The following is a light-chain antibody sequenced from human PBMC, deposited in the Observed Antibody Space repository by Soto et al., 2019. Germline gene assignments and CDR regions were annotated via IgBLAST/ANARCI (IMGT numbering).Light chain of an antibody. CDR3: MQGLQTMYT. V-gene: IGKV2-28*01. Sequence: DIVMTQSPLSLPVTPGEPASISCRSSQSLLHSNGYIYLDWYLQKPGQSPQLLIYLGSNRASGVPDRFSGSGSGTVFTLKISRVEAEDVGVYYCMQGLQTMYTFGQGTKLEIK. J-gene: IGKJ2*01. CDR1: QSLLHSNGYIY. CDR2: LGS.